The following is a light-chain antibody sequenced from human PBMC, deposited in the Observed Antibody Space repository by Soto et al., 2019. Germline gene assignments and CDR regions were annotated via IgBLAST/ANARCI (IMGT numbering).Light chain of an antibody. CDR3: QLFGSSPGFT. CDR1: RNLNIRY. V-gene: IGKV3-20*01. Sequence: EIVLTQSPGTLSLSPGERATLSCRVSRNLNIRYLAWYQQKPGQAPRLLIYGASSRATGIPDRFSGSGSGTDFTLTISRLEPEDFAVYYCQLFGSSPGFTFGPGTKVDIK. CDR2: GAS. J-gene: IGKJ3*01.